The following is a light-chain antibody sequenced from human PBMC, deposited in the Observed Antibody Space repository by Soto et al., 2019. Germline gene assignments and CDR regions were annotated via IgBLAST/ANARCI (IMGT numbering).Light chain of an antibody. J-gene: IGKJ1*01. Sequence: DIQMTQSPSTLSASVGDRVTITCRASQIISSWLAWYQQKPGKAPKLLIYDASNLESGVPSRFSGSGSATEFTLTISGLQPDDFATYYCQQYNSYPRTFGPGTKVEIK. V-gene: IGKV1-5*01. CDR3: QQYNSYPRT. CDR1: QIISSW. CDR2: DAS.